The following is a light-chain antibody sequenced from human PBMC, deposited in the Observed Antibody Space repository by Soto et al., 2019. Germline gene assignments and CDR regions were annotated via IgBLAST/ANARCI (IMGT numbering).Light chain of an antibody. V-gene: IGKV1-5*03. CDR3: QQYNSYSEA. J-gene: IGKJ1*01. CDR1: QSIDNW. Sequence: DIQMTQSPSTLSASVGDRVTITFRASQSIDNWLAWYQQKPGKAPKLLIYKASSLQSGVSSRFSGSGSGTEFTLTISSLQTDDFATYYCQQYNSYSEAFGQGTKVDIK. CDR2: KAS.